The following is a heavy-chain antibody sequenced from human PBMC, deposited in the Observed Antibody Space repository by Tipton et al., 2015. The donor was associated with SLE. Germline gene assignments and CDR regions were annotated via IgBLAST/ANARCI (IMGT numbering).Heavy chain of an antibody. CDR2: ITNSGTTT. J-gene: IGHJ4*02. D-gene: IGHD3-10*01. V-gene: IGHV3-11*04. CDR1: GFTFSDYY. CDR3: AREYYYKYDN. Sequence: SLRLSCAASGFTFSDYYMSWIRQAPGEGLEWISVITNSGTTTDYSESVKGRFTISRDNAKNLLFLQMNSLRAEDTAVYYCAREYYYKYDNWGQGTVVTVSS.